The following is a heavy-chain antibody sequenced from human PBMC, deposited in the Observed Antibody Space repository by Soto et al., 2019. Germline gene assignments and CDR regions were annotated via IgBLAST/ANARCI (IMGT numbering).Heavy chain of an antibody. J-gene: IGHJ4*02. CDR3: TTDQAVAGAFDS. V-gene: IGHV3-15*07. D-gene: IGHD6-19*01. CDR1: GFTFSNAW. Sequence: EVQLVESGGGLVKPGGSLRLSCAASGFTFSNAWMNWVRQAPGKGLEWVGRIKSKTDGGTTDYAAPVKGRFTISRDDSKNTLYLQMNSLKTEYTAVYYCTTDQAVAGAFDSWGQGTLVTVSS. CDR2: IKSKTDGGTT.